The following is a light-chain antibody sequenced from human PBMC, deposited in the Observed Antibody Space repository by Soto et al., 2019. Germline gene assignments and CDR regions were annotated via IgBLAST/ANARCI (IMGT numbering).Light chain of an antibody. CDR3: CSYAGSSTFAYV. V-gene: IGLV2-23*03. CDR1: INDVVPYTL. J-gene: IGLJ1*01. CDR2: EGS. Sequence: QSALTQPASVSGSPGQWITIACTGTINDVVPYTLVSWYQQHPGKAPKLMIYEGSKRSSGVSNRFSGSKSGNTASLTISGLQAEDEADYYCCSYAGSSTFAYVFGTGTNVTVL.